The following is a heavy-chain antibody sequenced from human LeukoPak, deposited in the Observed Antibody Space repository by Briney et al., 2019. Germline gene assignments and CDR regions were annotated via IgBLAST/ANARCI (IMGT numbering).Heavy chain of an antibody. Sequence: PGGSLRLSCTASGFRFSAYAMQWVCQAPGKGLEWVAVISIDGNTQYYADSVRGRFSISRDNSKNTLYLEMSSLRGEDTGIFYCAREEYKYGLGALDVWGQGTTVTVSS. V-gene: IGHV3-30-3*01. D-gene: IGHD5-18*01. CDR3: AREEYKYGLGALDV. CDR1: GFRFSAYA. CDR2: ISIDGNTQ. J-gene: IGHJ6*02.